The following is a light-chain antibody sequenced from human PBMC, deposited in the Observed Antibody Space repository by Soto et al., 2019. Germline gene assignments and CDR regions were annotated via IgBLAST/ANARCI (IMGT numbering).Light chain of an antibody. V-gene: IGKV3-20*01. CDR2: GVT. J-gene: IGKJ1*01. Sequence: EIVLTQSPGTLSLSPGERATLSCRASQSISNNYLAWYQQRPGQAPRILNTGVTSRATGIADRFSGSGSGIDFAFTISGLGPEDFVLDYCQQSSAFGQGTRVEI. CDR1: QSISNNY. CDR3: QQSSA.